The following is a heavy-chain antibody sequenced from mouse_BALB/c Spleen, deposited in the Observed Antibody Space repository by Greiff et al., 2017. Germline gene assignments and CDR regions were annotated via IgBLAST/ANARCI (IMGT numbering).Heavy chain of an antibody. V-gene: IGHV5-4*02. J-gene: IGHJ4*01. D-gene: IGHD2-14*01. Sequence: EVKLVESGGGLVKPGGSLKLSCAASGFTFSDYYMYWVRQTPEKRLEWVATISDGGSYTYYPDSVKGRFTISRDNAKNNLYLQMSSLKSEDTAMYYCARVARYDGAMDYWGQGTSVTVSS. CDR1: GFTFSDYY. CDR2: ISDGGSYT. CDR3: ARVARYDGAMDY.